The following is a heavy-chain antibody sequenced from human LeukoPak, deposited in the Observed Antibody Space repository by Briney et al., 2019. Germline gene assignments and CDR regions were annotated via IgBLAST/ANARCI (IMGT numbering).Heavy chain of an antibody. D-gene: IGHD5-12*01. J-gene: IGHJ6*03. CDR2: ISYDGSNK. CDR3: ARGRYSGYDWVEGQEWLVLGSYYYYMDV. CDR1: GFPFSSYA. Sequence: PGRSLHLSCSASGFPFSSYAMHWARQAPGKGLEWVAVISYDGSNKYYADSVKGRFTISRDNSKNTLYLRMNSLRAEDTAVYYCARGRYSGYDWVEGQEWLVLGSYYYYMDVWGKGTTVTVSS. V-gene: IGHV3-30*04.